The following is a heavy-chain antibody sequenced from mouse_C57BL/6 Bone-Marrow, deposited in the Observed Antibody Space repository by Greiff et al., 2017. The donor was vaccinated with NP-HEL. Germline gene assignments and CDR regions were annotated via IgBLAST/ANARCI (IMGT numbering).Heavy chain of an antibody. Sequence: DVMLVESGGGLVKPGGSLKLSCAASGFTFSDYGMHWVRQAPEKGLEWVAYISSGSSTIYYADTVKGRFTISRDNAKNTLFLQMTSLRSEDTAMYYCARGYSYYFDYWGQGTTLTVSS. CDR3: ARGYSYYFDY. V-gene: IGHV5-17*01. J-gene: IGHJ2*01. CDR2: ISSGSSTI. CDR1: GFTFSDYG. D-gene: IGHD1-1*01.